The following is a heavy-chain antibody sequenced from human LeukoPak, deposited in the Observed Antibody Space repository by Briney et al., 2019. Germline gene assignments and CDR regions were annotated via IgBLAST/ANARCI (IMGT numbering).Heavy chain of an antibody. J-gene: IGHJ3*01. CDR1: GGSFSDYY. Sequence: KTSETLSLTCVVFGGSFSDYYWTWIRQSPGKGLQWIGEVNHSGSTNSNPSLKSRVTISIDTSKNQFSLKLSSVTAADTAVYYCARGFRRGTFDLWGQGTMVTVSS. CDR2: VNHSGST. CDR3: ARGFRRGTFDL. V-gene: IGHV4-34*01. D-gene: IGHD3-10*01.